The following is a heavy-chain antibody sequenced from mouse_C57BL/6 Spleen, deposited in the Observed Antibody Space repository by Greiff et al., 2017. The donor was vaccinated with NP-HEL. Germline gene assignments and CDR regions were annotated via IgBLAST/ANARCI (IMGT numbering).Heavy chain of an antibody. V-gene: IGHV1-82*01. CDR3: ARGGNFDY. CDR1: GYAFSSSW. CDR2: IYPGDGDT. Sequence: VQLQQPGPELVKPGASVKISCKASGYAFSSSWMNWVKQRPGKGLEWIGRIYPGDGDTNYNGKFKGKATLTADKSSSTAYMQLSSLTSEDSAVYFCARGGNFDYWGQGTTLTVSS. J-gene: IGHJ2*01.